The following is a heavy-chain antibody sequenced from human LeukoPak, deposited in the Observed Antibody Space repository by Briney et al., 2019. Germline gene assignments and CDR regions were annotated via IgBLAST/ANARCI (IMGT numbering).Heavy chain of an antibody. CDR2: IYTSGST. CDR3: ARGDRGRAYGDYPYYFDY. J-gene: IGHJ4*02. V-gene: IGHV4-4*07. Sequence: PSETLSLTCTVSGGSISSYYWSWIRQPAGKGLEWVGRIYTSGSTNYNPSLKSRVTMSVDTSKNQFSLKLSSVTAADTAVYYCARGDRGRAYGDYPYYFDYWGQGTLVTVSS. CDR1: GGSISSYY. D-gene: IGHD4-17*01.